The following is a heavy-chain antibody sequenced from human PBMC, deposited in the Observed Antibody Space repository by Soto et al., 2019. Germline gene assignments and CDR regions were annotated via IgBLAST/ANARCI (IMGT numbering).Heavy chain of an antibody. Sequence: VASVKVSCKASGYTFTSYYMHWVRQAPGQGLEWMGIINPSGGSTSYAQKFQGRVTMTRDTSTSTVYMELSSLRSEDTAVYYCAREGIQALRTILYRYHSNPAQDAFDIWGQGTMVTVSS. CDR3: AREGIQALRTILYRYHSNPAQDAFDI. J-gene: IGHJ3*02. CDR2: INPSGGST. CDR1: GYTFTSYY. D-gene: IGHD2-8*01. V-gene: IGHV1-46*01.